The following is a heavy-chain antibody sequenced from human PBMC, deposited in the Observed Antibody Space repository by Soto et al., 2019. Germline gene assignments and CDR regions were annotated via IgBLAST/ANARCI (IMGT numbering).Heavy chain of an antibody. V-gene: IGHV3-33*01. CDR1: GFIFSSHG. J-gene: IGHJ4*02. D-gene: IGHD3-10*01. Sequence: GGSLRLSCEGSGFIFSSHGMHWVRQAPGKGLEWVAVIWYDGSRKFYADSVKGRFTISRDNPKNTLYLQMNSLRADDTAVYYCTRIRIRFNDYWGQGTLVTVSS. CDR2: IWYDGSRK. CDR3: TRIRIRFNDY.